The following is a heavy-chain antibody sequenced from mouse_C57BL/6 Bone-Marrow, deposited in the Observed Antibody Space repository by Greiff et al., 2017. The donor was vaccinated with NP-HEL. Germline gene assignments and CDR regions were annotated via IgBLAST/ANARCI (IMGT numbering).Heavy chain of an antibody. D-gene: IGHD2-3*01. CDR2: IYPGDGDT. V-gene: IGHV1-82*01. J-gene: IGHJ3*01. Sequence: QVQLQQSGPELVKPGASVKISCKASGYAFSSSWMNWVKQRPGKGLEWIGRIYPGDGDTNYNGKFKGKATLTADKSSSTAYMQLSSLTSEDSAVYFCARGGYYLAWFAYWGQGTLVTVSA. CDR1: GYAFSSSW. CDR3: ARGGYYLAWFAY.